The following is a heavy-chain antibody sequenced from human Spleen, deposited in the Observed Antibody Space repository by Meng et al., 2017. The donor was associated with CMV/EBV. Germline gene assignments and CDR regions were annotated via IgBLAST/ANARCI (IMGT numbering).Heavy chain of an antibody. Sequence: ASVKVSCKASGYTFTSYQINWLRQATGQGLEWLGWLNPDSASTGYAQKFRGRVTMTRDTSINTAYMELTGLTSDDTAIYFCSRGESHDDFWRSNWFDPWGQGTLVTVSS. V-gene: IGHV1-8*01. CDR1: GYTFTSYQ. J-gene: IGHJ5*02. CDR2: LNPDSAST. D-gene: IGHD3-3*01. CDR3: SRGESHDDFWRSNWFDP.